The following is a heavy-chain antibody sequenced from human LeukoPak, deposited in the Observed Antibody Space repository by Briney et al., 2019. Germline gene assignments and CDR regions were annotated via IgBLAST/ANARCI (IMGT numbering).Heavy chain of an antibody. CDR3: ATHDLKKAMAFDI. CDR2: ISSSGSTI. D-gene: IGHD5-24*01. V-gene: IGHV3-11*01. Sequence: GGSLRLSCAASGFTFSDYYMSWIRQAPGKGLEWASYISSSGSTIYYADSMKGRFTISRDNAKNSLYLQMNSLRAEDTAVYYCATHDLKKAMAFDIWGQGTMVTVSS. J-gene: IGHJ3*02. CDR1: GFTFSDYY.